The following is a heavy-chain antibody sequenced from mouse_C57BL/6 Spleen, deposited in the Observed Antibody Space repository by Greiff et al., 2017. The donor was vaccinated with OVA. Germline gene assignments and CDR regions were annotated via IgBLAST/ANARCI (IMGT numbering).Heavy chain of an antibody. CDR2: IYPGSGST. CDR1: GYTFTSYW. CDR3: ARSAYYSNPAWFAY. V-gene: IGHV1-55*01. J-gene: IGHJ3*01. D-gene: IGHD2-5*01. Sequence: QVQLQQPGAELVKPGASVKMSCKASGYTFTSYWITWVQQRPGPGLEWIGDIYPGSGSTKYNEKFKSKATLTVDTSSNTAYMQLSSLTSDDSAVYYCARSAYYSNPAWFAYWGQGTLVTVSA.